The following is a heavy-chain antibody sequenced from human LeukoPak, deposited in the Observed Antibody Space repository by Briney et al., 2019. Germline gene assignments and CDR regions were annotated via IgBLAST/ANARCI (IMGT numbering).Heavy chain of an antibody. CDR2: ISSSTSYI. CDR1: GFIFNSYS. D-gene: IGHD3-22*01. V-gene: IGHV3-21*01. J-gene: IGHJ4*02. Sequence: GGSLRLSCAVSGFIFNSYSMNWVRQAPGKGLEWVSSISSSTSYIYYADSVKGRFTISRDNAKNSVYLQMNSLRAEDTAVYYCARNTGVNYDSSGYIDYWGQGTLVTVSP. CDR3: ARNTGVNYDSSGYIDY.